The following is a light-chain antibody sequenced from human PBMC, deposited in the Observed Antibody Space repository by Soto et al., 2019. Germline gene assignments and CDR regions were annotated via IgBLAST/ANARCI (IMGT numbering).Light chain of an antibody. J-gene: IGLJ1*01. CDR1: SSDVGVYNY. CDR2: DVS. Sequence: QSALTQPRSVSGSPGQSVTISCTGTSSDVGVYNYVSWYQQHPGKAPKLMIYDVSKRPSGVPDRFSGSTSGNTASLTISGLQAEDEADYYCCSYAGTYTHYVFGTRTKLTVL. CDR3: CSYAGTYTHYV. V-gene: IGLV2-11*01.